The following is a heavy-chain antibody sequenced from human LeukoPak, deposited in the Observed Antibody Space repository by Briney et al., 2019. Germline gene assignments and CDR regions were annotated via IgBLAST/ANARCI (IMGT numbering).Heavy chain of an antibody. J-gene: IGHJ4*02. CDR2: IYTSGST. CDR3: ARDRKDGSSWSSFDY. V-gene: IGHV4-4*07. D-gene: IGHD6-13*01. CDR1: GGSISSYY. Sequence: SETLSLTCTVSGGSISSYYWSWIRQPAGKGLEWIGRIYTSGSTNYNPSLKSRVTMSLDTSKNQFSLKLNSVTAADTAVYYCARDRKDGSSWSSFDYWGQGTLVTVSS.